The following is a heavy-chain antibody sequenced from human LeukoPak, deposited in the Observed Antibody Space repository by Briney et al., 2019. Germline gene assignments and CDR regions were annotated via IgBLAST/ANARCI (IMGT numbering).Heavy chain of an antibody. CDR1: GGSISSYY. V-gene: IGHV4-4*07. D-gene: IGHD6-6*01. J-gene: IGHJ5*02. Sequence: ASETLSLTCTVSGGSISSYYWSWIRQPAGKGLEWIGRIYTSGSTNYNPSLKSRVTMSVDTSKNQFSLKLSSVTAAAPAGYYCARDGQLPPGDCFPPGAQETLVPVPS. CDR2: IYTSGST. CDR3: ARDGQLPPGDCFPP.